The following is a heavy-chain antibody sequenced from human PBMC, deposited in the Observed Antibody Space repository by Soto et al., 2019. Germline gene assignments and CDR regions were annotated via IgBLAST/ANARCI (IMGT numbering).Heavy chain of an antibody. CDR1: GYTFTSYG. CDR2: ISAYNGNT. Sequence: QVQLVQSGAEVKKPGASVKVSCKASGYTFTSYGISWVRQAPGQGLELMGWISAYNGNTNYAQKLQGRVTMTTDTSTSTAYMELRSLRSDDTAVYYCASGTATTKDYYYYYYMDVWGKGTTVTVSS. CDR3: ASGTATTKDYYYYYYMDV. D-gene: IGHD4-17*01. V-gene: IGHV1-18*01. J-gene: IGHJ6*03.